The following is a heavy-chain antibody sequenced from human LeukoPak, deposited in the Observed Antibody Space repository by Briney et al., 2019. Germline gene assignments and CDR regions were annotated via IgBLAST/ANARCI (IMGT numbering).Heavy chain of an antibody. CDR3: ARDRITIFGVVIMGFDY. D-gene: IGHD3-3*01. CDR1: GGSFSGYY. V-gene: IGHV4-34*01. CDR2: INHSGST. J-gene: IGHJ4*02. Sequence: SETLSLTCAVYGGSFSGYYWSWLRHPPGKGLEWIGEINHSGSTNYNPSLKSRVNISVDTSKDQFSLKLSSVTAADTAVYYWARDRITIFGVVIMGFDYWGQGTLVTASS.